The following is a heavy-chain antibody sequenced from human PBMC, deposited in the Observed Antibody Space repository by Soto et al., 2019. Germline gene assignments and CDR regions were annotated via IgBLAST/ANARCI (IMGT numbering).Heavy chain of an antibody. Sequence: ASVKVSCKTSGYNFIDFYLHWVRQAPGQGLEWMGWINPNSGVTNYAPKFQGRVTLTRDASISTAYVDLSSLASDDTAIYYCARGRAVTLVRGDIITPRLDYWGHGSLVTVSS. J-gene: IGHJ4*01. CDR1: GYNFIDFY. CDR3: ARGRAVTLVRGDIITPRLDY. D-gene: IGHD3-10*01. V-gene: IGHV1-2*02. CDR2: INPNSGVT.